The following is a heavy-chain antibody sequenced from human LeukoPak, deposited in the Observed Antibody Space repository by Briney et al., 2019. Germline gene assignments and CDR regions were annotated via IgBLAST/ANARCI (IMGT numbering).Heavy chain of an antibody. Sequence: GASVQVSCQASGLTFTGYYMHWVRQAPGQGLEWMGWINPNSGGTNYAQKFQGRVTMTRDPSISTAYMELSRLRSDDTAVYYCARDLRGYSYGLMLESYFDYWGQGTLVTVSS. CDR1: GLTFTGYY. J-gene: IGHJ4*02. CDR2: INPNSGGT. V-gene: IGHV1-2*02. CDR3: ARDLRGYSYGLMLESYFDY. D-gene: IGHD5-18*01.